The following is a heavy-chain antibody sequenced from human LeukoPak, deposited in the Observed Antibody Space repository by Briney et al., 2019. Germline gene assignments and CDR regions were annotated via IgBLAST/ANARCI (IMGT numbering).Heavy chain of an antibody. Sequence: PSETLSLTCTVSGGSISSYYWSWIRQPAGKGLEWIGRIHTSGSTNYNPSLKSRVTMSVDMSTNQFSLKLSSVTAADTAVYYCARAGDSSGYEYYFDYWGQGTLVTVSP. J-gene: IGHJ4*02. V-gene: IGHV4-4*07. CDR2: IHTSGST. D-gene: IGHD3-22*01. CDR1: GGSISSYY. CDR3: ARAGDSSGYEYYFDY.